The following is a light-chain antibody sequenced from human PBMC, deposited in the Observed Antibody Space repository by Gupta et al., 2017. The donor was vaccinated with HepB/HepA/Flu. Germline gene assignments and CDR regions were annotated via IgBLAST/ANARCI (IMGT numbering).Light chain of an antibody. CDR1: RSDVGGYNF. CDR2: GVS. Sequence: QSALTQPPSASGSPGQSVTISCTGTRSDVGGYNFVSWYQQHPGKAPKLIIYGVSQRPAGVPDRFSGSKSGNTASLTFSGLQGEDEADYYCSSFAGCNTVIFGGGTKLTVL. J-gene: IGLJ2*01. V-gene: IGLV2-8*01. CDR3: SSFAGCNTVI.